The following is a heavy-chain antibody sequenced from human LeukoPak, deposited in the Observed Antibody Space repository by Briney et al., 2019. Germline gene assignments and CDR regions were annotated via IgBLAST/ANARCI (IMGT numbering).Heavy chain of an antibody. CDR3: ARSPRYSRLNRG. Sequence: AGSLTVSCATSGFTFSTYSMDWVRQAPGKGLEWVSSISSSSSYIYYADSVKGRFTISRDNAKNSLYLQMNSLRAEDTALYYCARSPRYSRLNRGWGQGTLCSVSS. V-gene: IGHV3-21*01. CDR2: ISSSSSYI. D-gene: IGHD6-13*01. J-gene: IGHJ4*02. CDR1: GFTFSTYS.